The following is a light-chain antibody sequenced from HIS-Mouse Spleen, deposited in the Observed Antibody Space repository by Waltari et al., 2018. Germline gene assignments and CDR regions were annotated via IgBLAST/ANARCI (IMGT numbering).Light chain of an antibody. V-gene: IGLV6-57*04. CDR3: QSYDSSNHNWV. CDR1: SGSIASNY. J-gene: IGLJ3*02. CDR2: EDN. Sequence: NFMLTQPHSVSESPGKTVTISCTRSSGSIASNYVQWYQQRPGSAPTTVIYEDNQRPSGVPDRFSGSIDSSSNSASLTISGLKTEDEADYYCQSYDSSNHNWVFGGGTKL.